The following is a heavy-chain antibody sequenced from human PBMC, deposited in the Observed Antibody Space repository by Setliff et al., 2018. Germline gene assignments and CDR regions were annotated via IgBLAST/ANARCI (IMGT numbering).Heavy chain of an antibody. J-gene: IGHJ4*02. D-gene: IGHD6-19*01. V-gene: IGHV3-7*01. CDR3: ARDEGSGWYVGY. Sequence: GGSLRLSCAASGFTFSNSWMSWVRQAPGKGLEWVANIKQDGSEKYYVDSVKGRFTISRDNAKNSLYLQMSSLRAEDTAVYYCARDEGSGWYVGYWGQGTLVTVSS. CDR2: IKQDGSEK. CDR1: GFTFSNSW.